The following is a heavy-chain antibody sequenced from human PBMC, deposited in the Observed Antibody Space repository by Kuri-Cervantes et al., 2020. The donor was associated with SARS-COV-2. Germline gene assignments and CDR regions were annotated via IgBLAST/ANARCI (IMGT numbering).Heavy chain of an antibody. CDR1: GFTFTDYG. D-gene: IGHD3-10*01. V-gene: IGHV3-23*01. CDR2: INYSGGST. Sequence: GESLKISCLTSGFTFTDYGMAWVRRAPGKVLEWVSSINYSGGSTYYAASVRGRFTISRDNSKNMLYLQMNSLRAEDTAVYYCAKRPNQYGSGSNSYYYTDAWGKGSTVTVSS. CDR3: AKRPNQYGSGSNSYYYTDA. J-gene: IGHJ6*03.